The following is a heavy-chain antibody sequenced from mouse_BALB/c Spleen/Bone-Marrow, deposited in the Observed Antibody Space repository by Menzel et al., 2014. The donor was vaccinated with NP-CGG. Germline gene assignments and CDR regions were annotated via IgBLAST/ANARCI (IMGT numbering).Heavy chain of an antibody. V-gene: IGHV5-6-5*01. Sequence: EVMLVESGGGLVKPGGSLKLSCAASGFTFSSYAMSWVRQTPEKRLEWVASISSGGSNYYPDSVKGRFTISRDNTRNILYLQMSSLWSEYTAMYYCAGITTVDYWGQGTSVTVSS. CDR3: AGITTVDY. D-gene: IGHD1-1*01. CDR2: ISSGGSN. J-gene: IGHJ4*01. CDR1: GFTFSSYA.